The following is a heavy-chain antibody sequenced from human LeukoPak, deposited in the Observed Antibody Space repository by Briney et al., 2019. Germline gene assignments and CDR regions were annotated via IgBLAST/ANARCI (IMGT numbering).Heavy chain of an antibody. Sequence: GSLRLSCAASGFTFSSYAMSWVRQAPGKGLEWVSAISGSDGSTYYADSVKGRFTISRDNSKNTLYLQMNSLRAEDTAVYYCARVYLERLTAGYFDHWGQGTWVTVSP. J-gene: IGHJ4*02. CDR1: GFTFSSYA. CDR2: ISGSDGST. V-gene: IGHV3-23*01. D-gene: IGHD2-8*01. CDR3: ARVYLERLTAGYFDH.